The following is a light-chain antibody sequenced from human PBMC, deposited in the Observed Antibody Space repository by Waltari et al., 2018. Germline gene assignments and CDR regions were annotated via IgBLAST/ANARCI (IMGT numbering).Light chain of an antibody. V-gene: IGLV4-69*01. CDR3: QTWGTVL. CDR1: SGHSSYA. Sequence: QLVLTQSPSASASLGASVKLTCTLSSGHSSYAIAWHQQQPEKGPRFLMKLNSDGSHSKGDGIPDLFSGSSAGAERYLTISSLQSEDEADYYCQTWGTVLFGGGTKLTVL. CDR2: LNSDGSH. J-gene: IGLJ2*01.